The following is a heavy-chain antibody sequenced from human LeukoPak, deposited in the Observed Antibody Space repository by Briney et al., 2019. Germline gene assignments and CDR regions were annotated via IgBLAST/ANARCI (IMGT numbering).Heavy chain of an antibody. Sequence: GGSLRLFCSASGFTFTSHVMHWARQAPGKGLQYFSGFGMSVQTMYYAGSVKGRFTISRDSYKNTVYLQMNSLTAEDTAVYYCVREGLERRTNFDYWGQGTLVSVSS. V-gene: IGHV3-64D*06. CDR2: FGMSVQTM. CDR1: GFTFTSHV. CDR3: VREGLERRTNFDY. D-gene: IGHD1-1*01. J-gene: IGHJ4*02.